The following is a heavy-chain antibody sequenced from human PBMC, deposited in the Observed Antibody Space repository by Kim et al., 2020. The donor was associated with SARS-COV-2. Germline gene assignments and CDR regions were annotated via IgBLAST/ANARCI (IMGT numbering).Heavy chain of an antibody. V-gene: IGHV4-39*01. J-gene: IGHJ5*02. Sequence: KSRVTISVDTSKNQFSLQLSSVTAADTAVYYCARHRRGLDYSNYDNWFDPWGQGTLVTVSS. CDR3: ARHRRGLDYSNYDNWFDP. D-gene: IGHD4-4*01.